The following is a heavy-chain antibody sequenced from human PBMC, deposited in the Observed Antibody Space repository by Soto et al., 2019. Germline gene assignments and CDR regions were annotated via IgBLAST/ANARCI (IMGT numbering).Heavy chain of an antibody. Sequence: QVQLVQSGAEVKKPGASVKVSCKASGYSFTSYGISWVRQAPGQGLEWMGWISAYNGNTNSAQKLQGRGTMTTDTSTSTDYMELRSLRSDDTAVYYGAMENGFGESAVGGQGPTVTFSS. CDR2: ISAYNGNT. D-gene: IGHD3-10*01. J-gene: IGHJ6*02. CDR1: GYSFTSYG. V-gene: IGHV1-18*01. CDR3: AMENGFGESAV.